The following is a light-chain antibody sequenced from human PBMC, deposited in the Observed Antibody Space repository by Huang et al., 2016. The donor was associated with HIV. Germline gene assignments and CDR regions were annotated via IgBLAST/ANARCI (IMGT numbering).Light chain of an antibody. CDR1: QSIDTS. CDR3: QQSYSTPLT. J-gene: IGKJ4*01. V-gene: IGKV1-39*01. Sequence: DIQMTQSPSSLSASVGDRVTITFRASQSIDTSLNWYQQKPGKAPKLLIYAASILQSGVPSRFSGSGSGTDFTLTISSLQPEDFATFYCQQSYSTPLTFGGGTKVEIK. CDR2: AAS.